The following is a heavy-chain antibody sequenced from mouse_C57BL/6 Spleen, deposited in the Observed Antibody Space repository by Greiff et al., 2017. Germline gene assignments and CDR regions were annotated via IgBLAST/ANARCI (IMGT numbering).Heavy chain of an antibody. D-gene: IGHD1-1*01. CDR1: GYTFTSYW. CDR2: IYPSDSET. Sequence: VQLQQPGAELVRPGSSVKLSCKASGYTFTSYWMDWVKQRPGQGLEWIGNIYPSDSETHYNQKFKDKATLTVDKSSSTAYMQLSSLPSEDSAVYYCAREDYGSSYPFWGQGTTLTVSS. J-gene: IGHJ2*01. V-gene: IGHV1-61*01. CDR3: AREDYGSSYPF.